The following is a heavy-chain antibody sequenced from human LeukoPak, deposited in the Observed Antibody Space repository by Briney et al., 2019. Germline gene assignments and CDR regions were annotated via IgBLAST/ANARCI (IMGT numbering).Heavy chain of an antibody. D-gene: IGHD3-10*02. CDR3: AKDLHYYVAMDV. J-gene: IGHJ6*02. CDR1: GFTFRSSG. CDR2: IWYDGSNK. V-gene: IGHV3-33*06. Sequence: GGSLSLSCAASGFTFRSSGMHWVRQAPGKGLEWVAVIWYDGSNKYYADSVKGRFTISRDNSKSTLFLQMNSLRAEDTALYYCAKDLHYYVAMDVWGQGTAVTVSS.